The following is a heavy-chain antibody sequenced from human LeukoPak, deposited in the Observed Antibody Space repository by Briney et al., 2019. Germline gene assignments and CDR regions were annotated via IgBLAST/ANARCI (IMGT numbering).Heavy chain of an antibody. CDR3: ARDGGLTGYHRRPRMDYYFDY. CDR2: ISSSSSYI. J-gene: IGHJ4*02. Sequence: GGSLRLSCAASGFTFSSYSMNWVRQAPGKGLEWVSSISSSSSYIYYADSVKGRFTISRDNAKNSLYLQMNSLRAEDTAVYYCARDGGLTGYHRRPRMDYYFDYWGQGTLVTVSS. D-gene: IGHD3-9*01. CDR1: GFTFSSYS. V-gene: IGHV3-21*01.